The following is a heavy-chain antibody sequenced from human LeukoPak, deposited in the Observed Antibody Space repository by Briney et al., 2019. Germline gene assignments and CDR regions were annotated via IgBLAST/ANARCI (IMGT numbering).Heavy chain of an antibody. D-gene: IGHD6-19*01. CDR1: GDTFTNNG. V-gene: IGHV1-18*01. CDR2: ISGYNGNT. CDR3: ARPRAVASLDI. Sequence: ASVKVSCKTSGDTFTNNGITWVRQAPGQGLDWIGWISGYNGNTNYAQKFQGRVTMTIGTSTTTAYMELRSLKSDDTAVYYCARPRAVASLDIWGQGTMVTVSS. J-gene: IGHJ3*02.